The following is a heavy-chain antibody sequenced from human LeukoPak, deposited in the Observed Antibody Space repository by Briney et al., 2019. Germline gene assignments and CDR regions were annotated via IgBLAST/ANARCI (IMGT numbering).Heavy chain of an antibody. V-gene: IGHV3-13*01. J-gene: IGHJ4*02. Sequence: PGGSLRLSCAASGFTFSSYDMHWVRQATGKGLEWVSAIGTAGDTYYPGPVKGRFTISRENAKNSLYLQMNSLRAGDTAVYYCARVRYYYDSSGRRSYYFDYWGQGTLVTVSS. D-gene: IGHD3-22*01. CDR3: ARVRYYYDSSGRRSYYFDY. CDR2: IGTAGDT. CDR1: GFTFSSYD.